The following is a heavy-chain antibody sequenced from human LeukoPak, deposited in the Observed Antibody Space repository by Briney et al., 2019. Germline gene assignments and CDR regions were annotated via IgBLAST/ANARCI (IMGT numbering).Heavy chain of an antibody. V-gene: IGHV3-23*01. J-gene: IGHJ5*02. D-gene: IGHD1-26*01. Sequence: GGSLRLSCAASGFTFNNSAMAWVRQAPEKGLEWVSSITDNGFNTYYADSVKGRFTISRDNSKNTLYLQMNSLRAEDTALYYCAKGLRGNYDHWGQGTLVTVSS. CDR1: GFTFNNSA. CDR2: ITDNGFNT. CDR3: AKGLRGNYDH.